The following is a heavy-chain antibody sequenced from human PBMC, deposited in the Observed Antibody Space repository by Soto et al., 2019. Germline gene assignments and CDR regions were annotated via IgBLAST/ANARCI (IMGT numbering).Heavy chain of an antibody. D-gene: IGHD3-22*01. CDR1: GGTFNTSA. J-gene: IGHJ5*02. Sequence: QVQLVQSGTEVKKPGSSVKVSCKASGGTFNTSAISWVRQAPGLGLEWMGGIIPIFRTPNYARKFQGRVTITADESTSTAYMELSSLRSEDTAVYYCARGKPHYYDTTNWFDPWGQGTLVTVSS. CDR3: ARGKPHYYDTTNWFDP. V-gene: IGHV1-69*01. CDR2: IIPIFRTP.